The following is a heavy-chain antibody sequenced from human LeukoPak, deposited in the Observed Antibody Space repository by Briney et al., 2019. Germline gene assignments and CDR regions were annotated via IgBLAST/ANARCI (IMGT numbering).Heavy chain of an antibody. CDR1: GFTFSSYA. Sequence: GGSLRLSCAASGFTFSSYAMHWVRQAPSKGLEWVAVISYDGSNKYYADSVKGRFTISRDNSKNTLYLQMNSLRAEDTAVYYCARDYGDYIDYWGQGTLVTVSS. D-gene: IGHD4-17*01. CDR3: ARDYGDYIDY. V-gene: IGHV3-30-3*01. J-gene: IGHJ4*02. CDR2: ISYDGSNK.